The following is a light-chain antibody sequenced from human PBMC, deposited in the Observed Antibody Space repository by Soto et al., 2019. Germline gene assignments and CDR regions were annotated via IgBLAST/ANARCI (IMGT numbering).Light chain of an antibody. CDR2: WAS. CDR3: QQYFNTPLT. Sequence: DIVMTQSPDSLAVSLGERATINCKSSQNVLNRANDKNYIAWYQQKPGQPSKLLIYWASTRESDVPDRFSGSGSATDFTLTISSLQAGDVAVYFCQQYFNTPLTFGGGTKVEIK. CDR1: QNVLNRANDKNY. J-gene: IGKJ4*01. V-gene: IGKV4-1*01.